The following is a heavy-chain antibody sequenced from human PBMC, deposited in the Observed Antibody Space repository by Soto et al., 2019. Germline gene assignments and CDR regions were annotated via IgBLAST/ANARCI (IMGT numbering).Heavy chain of an antibody. V-gene: IGHV1-69*13. CDR1: GGTFSSYA. J-gene: IGHJ4*02. CDR3: AREEREGAAAGTVSVY. CDR2: IIPIFGTA. Sequence: SVKVSCKASGGTFSSYAISWVRQAPGQGLEWMGGIIPIFGTANYAQKFQGRVTITADESTSTAYMELSSLRSEDTAVYYCAREEREGAAAGTVSVYWGQGTLVTSPQ. D-gene: IGHD6-13*01.